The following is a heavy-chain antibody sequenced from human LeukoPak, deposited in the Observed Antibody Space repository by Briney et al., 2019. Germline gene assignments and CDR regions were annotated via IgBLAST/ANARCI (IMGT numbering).Heavy chain of an antibody. CDR2: INHSGST. CDR3: ARGPLRALGYYYMDV. Sequence: SETLSLTCAVYGGSFSGYYWCWIRQPPGKGLEWIGEINHSGSTNYNPSLKSRVTISVDTSKNQFSLKLSSVTAADTAVYYCARGPLRALGYYYMDVWGKGTTVTVSS. CDR1: GGSFSGYY. V-gene: IGHV4-34*01. J-gene: IGHJ6*03.